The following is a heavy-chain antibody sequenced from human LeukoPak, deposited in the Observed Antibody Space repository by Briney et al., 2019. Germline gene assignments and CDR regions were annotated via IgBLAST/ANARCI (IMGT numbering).Heavy chain of an antibody. J-gene: IGHJ4*02. Sequence: PGGSLRLSYTTSGLTFSHYAMHWVRQAPGKGLQWVAVIWNDGSDKYYGDSVKGRFTISRDNSKKTVYLQLSSLRVEDTAVYYCAKDAERGFDFSNSLQSWGQGTLLTVSS. V-gene: IGHV3-33*06. CDR2: IWNDGSDK. CDR1: GLTFSHYA. D-gene: IGHD4-11*01. CDR3: AKDAERGFDFSNSLQS.